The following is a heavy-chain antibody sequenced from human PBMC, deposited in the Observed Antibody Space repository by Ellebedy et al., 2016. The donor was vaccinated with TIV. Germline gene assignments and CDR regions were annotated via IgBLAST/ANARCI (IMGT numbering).Heavy chain of an antibody. CDR2: INHSGST. Sequence: SETLSLTXAVYGGSFSGYYWSWIRQPPGKGLEWIGEINHSGSTNYNPSLKSRVTISVDTSKNQFSLKLSSVTAADTAVYYCARCSVAAAWIFDYWGQGTLVTVSS. V-gene: IGHV4-34*01. CDR1: GGSFSGYY. CDR3: ARCSVAAAWIFDY. J-gene: IGHJ4*02. D-gene: IGHD6-13*01.